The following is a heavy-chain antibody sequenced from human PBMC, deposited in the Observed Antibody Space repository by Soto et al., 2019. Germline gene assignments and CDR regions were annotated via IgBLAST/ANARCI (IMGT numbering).Heavy chain of an antibody. V-gene: IGHV3-30*02. J-gene: IGHJ4*02. CDR2: MSYDGSDT. CDR1: GFIFSNND. D-gene: IGHD3-10*02. CDR3: TIVRVADSALDH. Sequence: GGSLRLSCVVSGFIFSNNDRRWVRQTPGKGLEWVAFMSYDGSDTFYADSVKGRFTISRDNSKNTLFLHMSNLRAEDTAMYYCTIVRVADSALDHWGQGTLVTVSS.